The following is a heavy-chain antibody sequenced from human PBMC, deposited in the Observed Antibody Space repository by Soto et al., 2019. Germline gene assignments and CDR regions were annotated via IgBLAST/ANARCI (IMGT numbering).Heavy chain of an antibody. CDR1: GCSIRIGGYY. CDR3: ASGYCSSTSCYFLYY. Sequence: SETLSLTCTFSGCSIRIGGYYWSWIRQHPGKGLEWIGYIYYSGSTYYNPSLKSRVTISVDTSKNQFSLKLSSVTAAATAVYYCASGYCSSTSCYFLYYWGQGTLVTVSS. CDR2: IYYSGST. V-gene: IGHV4-31*03. J-gene: IGHJ4*02. D-gene: IGHD2-2*01.